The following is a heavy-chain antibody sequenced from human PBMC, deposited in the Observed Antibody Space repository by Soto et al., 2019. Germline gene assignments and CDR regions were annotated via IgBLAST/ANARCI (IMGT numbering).Heavy chain of an antibody. V-gene: IGHV3-30*18. D-gene: IGHD6-19*01. CDR3: AKDIGQWVAVAGRGPY. CDR1: GFTFSSYG. CDR2: ISYDGSNK. J-gene: IGHJ4*02. Sequence: QVQLVESGGGVVQPGRSLGLSCAASGFTFSSYGMHWVRQAPGKGLEWVAIISYDGSNKYYADSVKGRFTISRDNSKNTLYLQMNSLRAEDTALYYCAKDIGQWVAVAGRGPYWGQGTLVTVSS.